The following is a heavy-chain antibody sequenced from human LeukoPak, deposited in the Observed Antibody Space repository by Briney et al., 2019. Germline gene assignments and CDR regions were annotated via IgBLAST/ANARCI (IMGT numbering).Heavy chain of an antibody. CDR1: GFTVSSYS. D-gene: IGHD1-26*01. V-gene: IGHV3-21*01. J-gene: IGHJ4*02. CDR3: ARDKVVVGAHQFDY. CDR2: ISSSSSYI. Sequence: GGSLRLSCAASGFTVSSYSMNWVRQAPGKWLEWVSSISSSSSYIYYADAVKGRFTISRDNAKNSLYLQMNSLRAEDTAVYYCARDKVVVGAHQFDYRGQGTLVTVSS.